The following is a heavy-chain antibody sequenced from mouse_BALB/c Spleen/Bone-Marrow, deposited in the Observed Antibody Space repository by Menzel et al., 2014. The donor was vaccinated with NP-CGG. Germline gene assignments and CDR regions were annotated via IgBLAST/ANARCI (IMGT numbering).Heavy chain of an antibody. CDR1: GYTFTSYW. D-gene: IGHD2-12*01. J-gene: IGHJ3*01. V-gene: IGHV1S81*02. CDR2: INPSNGRT. Sequence: QVQLQQSGAELVKPGASVKLSCKASGYTFTSYWMHWVKQRPGQGLEWIGEINPSNGRTNYNEKFKSKATLTVDKSSSTAYMQLSSLTSEDSAVYYCVRDYSYDAGFAWFVYWGQGTLVTVSA. CDR3: VRDYSYDAGFAWFVY.